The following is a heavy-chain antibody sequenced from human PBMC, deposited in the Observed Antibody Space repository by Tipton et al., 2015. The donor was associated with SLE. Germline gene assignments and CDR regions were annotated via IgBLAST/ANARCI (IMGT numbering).Heavy chain of an antibody. J-gene: IGHJ5*02. Sequence: QVQLVQSGAEVKKPGASVKVSCKASGYSFTSYYIHWVRQAPGQGLEWMGMINPSGGSTNYAQKFQGRVTMTRDTSTRTVFMELDNLRSEDTAIYYGARDFVPDHFVSGSTLYWIDPWGQGTLVTVSS. CDR2: INPSGGST. V-gene: IGHV1-46*01. CDR1: GYSFTSYY. CDR3: ARDFVPDHFVSGSTLYWIDP. D-gene: IGHD3-10*01.